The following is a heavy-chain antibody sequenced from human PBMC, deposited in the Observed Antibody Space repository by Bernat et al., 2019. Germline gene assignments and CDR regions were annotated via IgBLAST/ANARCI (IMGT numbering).Heavy chain of an antibody. Sequence: EVQLVESGGGLVQPGGSLRLSCAASGFTFSTYPMHWVRQAPGKGLEYVSAISSDGGSTYYANSVKGRFTISRDNSRNTLYLQMGSLRPEDMAVYYCARRRGGDDSWGQGTLVTVSS. D-gene: IGHD5-12*01. CDR3: ARRRGGDDS. V-gene: IGHV3-64*01. J-gene: IGHJ4*02. CDR1: GFTFSTYP. CDR2: ISSDGGST.